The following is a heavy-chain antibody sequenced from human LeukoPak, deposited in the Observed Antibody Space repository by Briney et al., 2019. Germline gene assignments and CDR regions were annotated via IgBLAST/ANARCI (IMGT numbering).Heavy chain of an antibody. CDR1: GGTFSSYA. J-gene: IGHJ5*02. Sequence: GASVKVSCKASGGTFSSYAISWVRQAPGQGLEWMGGIIPIFGTANYAQKFQGRVTITADKSTSTAYMELSSLRSEDTAVYYCACSGYSYLWFDPWGQGTLVTVSS. CDR2: IIPIFGTA. CDR3: ACSGYSYLWFDP. V-gene: IGHV1-69*06. D-gene: IGHD5-18*01.